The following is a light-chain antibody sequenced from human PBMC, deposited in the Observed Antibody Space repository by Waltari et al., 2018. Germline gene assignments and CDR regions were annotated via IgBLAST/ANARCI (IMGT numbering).Light chain of an antibody. CDR2: GKN. CDR1: SLRSYY. Sequence: SSELTHDPPVSVALGQTVRISCPGDSLRSYYASWYQQKPGQAPVLVIYGKNKRPPGIPDRFSGSSSGNTASLTITGAQAEDEADYYCNSRDSSGNHPVVFGGGTKLTVL. CDR3: NSRDSSGNHPVV. V-gene: IGLV3-19*01. J-gene: IGLJ2*01.